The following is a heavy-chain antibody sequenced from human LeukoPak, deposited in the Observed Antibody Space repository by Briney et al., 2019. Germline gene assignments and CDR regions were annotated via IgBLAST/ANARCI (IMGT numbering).Heavy chain of an antibody. CDR1: GFTFSSYW. Sequence: GGSLRLSCAASGFTFSSYWMSWVRQAPGKGLEWVANIKQDGSEKYYVDSVKGRFTISRDNAKNSLYLQMNSLRAEDTAVYYCARDPYCSSTSCPYHFDYWGQGTLVTVSS. CDR2: IKQDGSEK. D-gene: IGHD2-2*01. V-gene: IGHV3-7*01. J-gene: IGHJ4*02. CDR3: ARDPYCSSTSCPYHFDY.